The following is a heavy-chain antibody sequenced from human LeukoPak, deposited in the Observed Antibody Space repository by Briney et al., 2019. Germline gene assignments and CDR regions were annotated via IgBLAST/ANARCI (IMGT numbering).Heavy chain of an antibody. D-gene: IGHD3-10*01. CDR3: AKAMVRGVTHSAFDI. CDR2: ISWNSGSI. J-gene: IGHJ3*02. Sequence: PGRSLRLSCAASGFTFDDYAMHWVRQAPGKGLEWVSGISWNSGSIGYADSVKGRFTISRDNAKNSLYLQMNSLRAEDMALYYCAKAMVRGVTHSAFDIWGQGTMVTVSS. CDR1: GFTFDDYA. V-gene: IGHV3-9*03.